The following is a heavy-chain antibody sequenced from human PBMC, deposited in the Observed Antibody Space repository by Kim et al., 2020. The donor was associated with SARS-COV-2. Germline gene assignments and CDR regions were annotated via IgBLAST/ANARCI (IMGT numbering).Heavy chain of an antibody. CDR3: ASPNSDIVTGYYGWFDP. D-gene: IGHD3-9*01. CDR2: IYYIGST. V-gene: IGHV4-39*01. CDR1: GGSISSSSYY. Sequence: SETLSLTCTVSGGSISSSSYYWGWIRQPPGKGLEWIGSIYYIGSTYYNPSLKSRVTISVDTSKNQFSLKLSSVTAADTAVYYCASPNSDIVTGYYGWFDP. J-gene: IGHJ5*02.